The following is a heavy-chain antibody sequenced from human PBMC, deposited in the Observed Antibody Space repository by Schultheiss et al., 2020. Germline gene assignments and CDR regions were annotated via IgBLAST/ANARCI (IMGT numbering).Heavy chain of an antibody. Sequence: ASVKVSCKAFGYTFTGYYMHWVRQAPGQGLEWMGWINPNSGGTNYAQKFQGRVSMTRDTSNNTAYMELSRLKSDDTAVYYCARGGYDTTLYYFDYWGQGTLVTVSS. V-gene: IGHV1-2*02. CDR2: INPNSGGT. CDR3: ARGGYDTTLYYFDY. J-gene: IGHJ4*02. CDR1: GYTFTGYY. D-gene: IGHD3-22*01.